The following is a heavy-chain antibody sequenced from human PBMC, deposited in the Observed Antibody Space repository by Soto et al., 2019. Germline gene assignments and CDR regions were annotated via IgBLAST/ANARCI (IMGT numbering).Heavy chain of an antibody. CDR3: ASSSSSPTRGGWFDP. CDR1: GGSISSGDYY. CDR2: IYYSGST. J-gene: IGHJ5*02. Sequence: SETLSLTCTVSGGSISSGDYYWSWIRQPPGKGLEWIGYIYYSGSTYYNPSLKSRVTISVDTSKNQFSLKLSSVTAADTAVYYCASSSSSPTRGGWFDPWGQGTLVTVSS. V-gene: IGHV4-30-4*01. D-gene: IGHD6-6*01.